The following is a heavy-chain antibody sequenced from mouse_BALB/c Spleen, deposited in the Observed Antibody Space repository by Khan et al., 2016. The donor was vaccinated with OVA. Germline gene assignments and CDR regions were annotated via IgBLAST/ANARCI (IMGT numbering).Heavy chain of an antibody. CDR1: GYTFSSYW. V-gene: IGHV1-9*01. CDR3: ARGGYGGFAY. J-gene: IGHJ3*01. Sequence: QVQLQQSGGDLMKPGASVKISCKATGYTFSSYWLEWVKQRPGHGLEWIGQIFPGSVSTTYNEKFKGKATFTADISSNTAYMQLSSLTSEDSAVYYCARGGYGGFAYWGQGTLVTVSA. CDR2: IFPGSVST. D-gene: IGHD2-2*01.